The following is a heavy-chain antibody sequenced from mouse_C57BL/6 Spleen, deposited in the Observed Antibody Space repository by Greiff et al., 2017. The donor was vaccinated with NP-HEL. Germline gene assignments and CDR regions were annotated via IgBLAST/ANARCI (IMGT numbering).Heavy chain of an antibody. J-gene: IGHJ2*01. V-gene: IGHV1-81*01. D-gene: IGHD1-1*01. CDR3: AREGAFITTVVAGFDY. Sequence: VQLQQSGAELARPGASVKLSCKASGYTFTSYGISWVKQRTGQGLEWIGEIYPRSGNTYYNEKFKGKATLTADKSSSTAYMELRSLTSEDSAVYFCAREGAFITTVVAGFDYWGQGTTLTVSS. CDR1: GYTFTSYG. CDR2: IYPRSGNT.